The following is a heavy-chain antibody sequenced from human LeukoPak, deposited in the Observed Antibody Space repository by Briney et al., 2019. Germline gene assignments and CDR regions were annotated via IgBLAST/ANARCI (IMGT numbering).Heavy chain of an antibody. CDR3: AKDWGYGEAGIDF. V-gene: IGHV3-7*04. J-gene: IGHJ4*02. Sequence: PGRSLRLSCAASGLTFSTCWMSWVRQAPGKGLEWVAIIKGDGSEKAYVDSVKGRFSISRDNAENSLYLQMSSLRAEDTAVYCCAKDWGYGEAGIDFWGQGTLVTVSS. CDR2: IKGDGSEK. CDR1: GLTFSTCW. D-gene: IGHD6-13*01.